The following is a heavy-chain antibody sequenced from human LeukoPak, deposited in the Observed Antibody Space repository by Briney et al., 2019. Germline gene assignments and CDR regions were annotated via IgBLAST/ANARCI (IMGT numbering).Heavy chain of an antibody. J-gene: IGHJ4*02. D-gene: IGHD3-22*01. CDR3: ARVLLRYYYDSSGYYDY. CDR2: IYSGGGT. CDR1: GFTVSSNY. V-gene: IGHV3-66*01. Sequence: GGSLRLSCAASGFTVSSNYMSWVRQAPGKGLEWVSVIYSGGGTYYADSVKGRFTISRDNSKNTLYLQMNSLRAEDTAVYYCARVLLRYYYDSSGYYDYWGQGTLVTVSS.